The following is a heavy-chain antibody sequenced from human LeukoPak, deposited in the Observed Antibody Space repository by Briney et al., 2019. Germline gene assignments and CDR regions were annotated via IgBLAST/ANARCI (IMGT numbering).Heavy chain of an antibody. J-gene: IGHJ6*04. CDR3: ARDSAAAMVSRFYYYYGMDV. CDR2: ISSSGSTI. CDR1: GFTFSSYE. Sequence: PGGSLRLSCAASGFTFSSYEMNWVRQAPGKGLEWVSYISSSGSTIYYADSVKGRFTISRDNAKNSLYLQMYSLRAEDTAVYYCARDSAAAMVSRFYYYYGMDVWGKGTTVTVSS. D-gene: IGHD2-2*01. V-gene: IGHV3-48*03.